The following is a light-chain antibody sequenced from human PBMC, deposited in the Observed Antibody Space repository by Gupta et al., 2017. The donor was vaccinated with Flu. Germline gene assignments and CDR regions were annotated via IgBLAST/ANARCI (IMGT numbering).Light chain of an antibody. CDR2: GDS. Sequence: GGNNIGTYRVHWYQQKPGQAPLLVVYGDSDRPSGIPKRFSGSTSGNTATLTISRVEAGDEADYSCQVWDSNSDQAVFGGGTRLTVL. V-gene: IGLV3-21*02. J-gene: IGLJ2*01. CDR3: QVWDSNSDQAV. CDR1: NIGTYR.